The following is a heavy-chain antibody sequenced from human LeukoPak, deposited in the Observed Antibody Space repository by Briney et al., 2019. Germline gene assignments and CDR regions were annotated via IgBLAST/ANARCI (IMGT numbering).Heavy chain of an antibody. CDR2: IIPIFDTP. CDR1: GTSGGTFNSYA. D-gene: IGHD4-23*01. Sequence: GASVKVSCKASGTSGGTFNSYAISWVRQAPGQGLEWMGGIIPIFDTPHYAQNFQGRVTITADEFTTTVYMELSSLRSEDTAMYYCARDGKRALTHDAFDIWGQGTMVTVSS. V-gene: IGHV1-69*13. J-gene: IGHJ3*02. CDR3: ARDGKRALTHDAFDI.